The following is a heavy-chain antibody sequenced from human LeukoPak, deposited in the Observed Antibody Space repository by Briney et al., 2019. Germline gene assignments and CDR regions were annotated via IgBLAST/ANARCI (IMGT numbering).Heavy chain of an antibody. D-gene: IGHD6-19*01. CDR3: ARAFDSGLNY. J-gene: IGHJ4*02. V-gene: IGHV1-3*01. Sequence: NFQGRVTITRDTSASAAYMELSSLRSEDTAVYYCARAFDSGLNYWGQGTLVSVSS.